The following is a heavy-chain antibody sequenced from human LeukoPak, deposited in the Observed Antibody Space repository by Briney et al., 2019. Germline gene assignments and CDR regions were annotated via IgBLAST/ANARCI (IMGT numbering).Heavy chain of an antibody. D-gene: IGHD2-15*01. CDR3: ARVYCSGGSCYPYYFDY. CDR1: GGSISSYY. J-gene: IGHJ4*02. Sequence: SETLSLTCTVSGGSISSYYWSWIRQPPGEGLEWIGYIYYSGSTNYNPSLKSRVTISVDTSKNQFSLKLSSVTAADTAVYYCARVYCSGGSCYPYYFDYWGQGTLVTVSS. CDR2: IYYSGST. V-gene: IGHV4-59*08.